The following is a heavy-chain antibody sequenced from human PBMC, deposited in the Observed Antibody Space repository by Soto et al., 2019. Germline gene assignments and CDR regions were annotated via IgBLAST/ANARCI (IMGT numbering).Heavy chain of an antibody. J-gene: IGHJ4*02. V-gene: IGHV1-3*01. CDR1: GYTFTRYA. CDR2: INAGNGNT. Sequence: QVQLVQSGAEVKKPGASVKVSCMASGYTFTRYAMHWVRQAPGRRLEWMGWINAGNGNTKYSQKFQGRVTITRDTSASTAYMELSSLRSEDTAVYYCARGPGGPDGPGDNWGQGTLVTVSS. D-gene: IGHD2-15*01. CDR3: ARGPGGPDGPGDN.